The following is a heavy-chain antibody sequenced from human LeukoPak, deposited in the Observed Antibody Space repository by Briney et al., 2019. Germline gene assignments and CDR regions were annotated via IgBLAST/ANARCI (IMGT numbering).Heavy chain of an antibody. D-gene: IGHD3-10*01. CDR1: GFTFSSYA. V-gene: IGHV3-23*01. CDR2: ISGSGGST. CDR3: AKGSLMTTRVY. Sequence: GGSLRLSCAASGFTFSSYAMSWVRHAPGKGLEWVSAISGSGGSTYYADSVKGRFTISRDNSKNTLYLQMNSLRAEDTAVYYCAKGSLMTTRVYWGQGTLVTVSS. J-gene: IGHJ4*02.